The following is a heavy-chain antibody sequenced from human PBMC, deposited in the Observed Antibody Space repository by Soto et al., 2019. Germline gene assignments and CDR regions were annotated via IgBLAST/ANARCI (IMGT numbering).Heavy chain of an antibody. V-gene: IGHV3-48*01. CDR3: TRDHGYGYGMDV. D-gene: IGHD5-12*01. CDR1: GFTFSTYS. J-gene: IGHJ6*02. CDR2: ITKSSKTI. Sequence: EVQLVESGGGLVQPGVSLRPSCAASGFTFSTYSMNWVRQAPGKGLEWISYITKSSKTIYYADSVKGRFTISRDNAKNSLYLQMNSLRAEDTAVYYCTRDHGYGYGMDVWGQGTTVTVSS.